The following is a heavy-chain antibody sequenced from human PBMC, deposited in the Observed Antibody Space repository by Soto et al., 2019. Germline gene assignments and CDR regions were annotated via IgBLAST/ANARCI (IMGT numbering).Heavy chain of an antibody. CDR3: APLSVSLSGPYGIHV. J-gene: IGHJ6*02. D-gene: IGHD2-15*01. CDR1: GYSVTSSDYY. CDR2: MFYSGLT. V-gene: IGHV4-39*01. Sequence: SETLSLTCSVSGYSVTSSDYYWAWIRQPPGKGLEWIGSMFYSGLTYYNPSLKSRVTLSADTSKNQFSVRLNSVTAADTAVYYCAPLSVSLSGPYGIHVWGQGTTVTVSS.